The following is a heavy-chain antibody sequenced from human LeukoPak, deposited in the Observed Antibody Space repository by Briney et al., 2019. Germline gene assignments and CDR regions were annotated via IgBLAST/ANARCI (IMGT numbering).Heavy chain of an antibody. Sequence: SETLSLTCTVSGGSITSYYWNWIRQPAGERLEWIGRISTSGNTNYNPSLTSRVTMSVDTSKNQLSLRLSSVTAADTAVYYCARDQNRLIDYWGQGTLVTVSS. CDR1: GGSITSYY. J-gene: IGHJ4*02. V-gene: IGHV4-4*07. CDR2: ISTSGNT. CDR3: ARDQNRLIDY. D-gene: IGHD1-14*01.